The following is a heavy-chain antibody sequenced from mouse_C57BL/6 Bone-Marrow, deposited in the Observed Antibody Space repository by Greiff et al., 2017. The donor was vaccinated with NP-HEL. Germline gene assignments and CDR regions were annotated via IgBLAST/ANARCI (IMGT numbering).Heavy chain of an antibody. CDR1: GFTFSSYA. J-gene: IGHJ3*01. CDR2: ISDGGSYT. V-gene: IGHV5-4*01. D-gene: IGHD2-4*01. Sequence: EVKLVESGGGLVKPGGSLKLSCAASGFTFSSYAMSWVRQTPEKRLEWVATISDGGSYTYYPDNVKGRFTISRDNAKNNLYLQMSHLKSEDTAMDYCARDSFYDYDGAYWGQGTLVTVSA. CDR3: ARDSFYDYDGAY.